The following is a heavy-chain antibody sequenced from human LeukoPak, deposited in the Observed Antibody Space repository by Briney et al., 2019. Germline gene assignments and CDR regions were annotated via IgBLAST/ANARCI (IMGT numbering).Heavy chain of an antibody. D-gene: IGHD6-13*01. CDR3: ARGSGSSWYLR. J-gene: IGHJ4*02. CDR1: GGSFSGYY. CDR2: INHSGST. V-gene: IGHV4-34*01. Sequence: SETLSLTCAVYGGSFSGYYWSWIRQPPGKGLEWIGEINHSGSTNYNPSLKSRVTVSVDTSKNQFSLKLSSVTAADTAVYYCARGSGSSWYLRWGQGTLVTVSS.